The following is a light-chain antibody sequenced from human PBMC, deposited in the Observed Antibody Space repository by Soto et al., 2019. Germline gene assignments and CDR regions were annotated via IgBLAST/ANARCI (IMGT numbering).Light chain of an antibody. CDR3: QSYDSSLSGSGV. J-gene: IGLJ1*01. CDR1: SSNIGAGYD. Sequence: QSVLTQPPSVSGAPGQRVTISCTGSSSNIGAGYDVHWYQQLPGTAPKLLIYGNSNRPSGVPDRFSGSKSGTSASLAITGLRAEDEADYYCQSYDSSLSGSGVFGTGTKATAL. CDR2: GNS. V-gene: IGLV1-40*01.